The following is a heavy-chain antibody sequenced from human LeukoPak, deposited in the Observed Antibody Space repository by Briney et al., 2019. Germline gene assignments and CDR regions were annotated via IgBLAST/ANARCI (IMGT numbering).Heavy chain of an antibody. CDR1: GFTFSSYS. J-gene: IGHJ6*02. CDR2: ISSSSSYI. V-gene: IGHV3-21*01. D-gene: IGHD6-19*01. Sequence: PGGSLRLSCAASGFTFSSYSMNWVRQAPGKGLEWVSSISSSSSYIYYADSVKGRFTISRDNAKNSLYLQMNSLRAEDTAVYYCARDLRFGPIAVATRKGNYYYYYGMDVWGQGTTVTVSS. CDR3: ARDLRFGPIAVATRKGNYYYYYGMDV.